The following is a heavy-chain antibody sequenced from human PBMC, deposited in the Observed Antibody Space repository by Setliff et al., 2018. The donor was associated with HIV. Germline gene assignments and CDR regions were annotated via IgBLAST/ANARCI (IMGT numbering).Heavy chain of an antibody. D-gene: IGHD6-13*01. CDR1: GYTFTSYS. V-gene: IGHV1-3*04. CDR3: VRRAAAAEVFDY. CDR2: LRTGTGDT. J-gene: IGHJ4*02. Sequence: ASVKVSCKASGYTFTSYSMHWVRQAPGQRLEWMGWLRTGTGDTSYSVKFQGRLTITRDTSANTAYMELSNLRSEDTAVYYCVRRAAAAEVFDYWGQGALVTVSS.